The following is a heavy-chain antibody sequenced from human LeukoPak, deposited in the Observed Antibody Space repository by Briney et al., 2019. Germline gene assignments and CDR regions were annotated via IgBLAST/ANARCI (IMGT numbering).Heavy chain of an antibody. CDR1: DFTFSRYC. CDR2: ISGTSAII. CDR3: ARGEEGYFDSGSYRPFDF. J-gene: IGHJ4*02. D-gene: IGHD3-10*01. Sequence: GGCLRLSCTAYDFTFSRYCMNWVRQAPGKGLEWVSYISGTSAIIYYADSVEGRFTVSRDNAKSSLYLQMNSLRVEDTAVYYCARGEEGYFDSGSYRPFDFWGQGTLVIVSS. V-gene: IGHV3-48*04.